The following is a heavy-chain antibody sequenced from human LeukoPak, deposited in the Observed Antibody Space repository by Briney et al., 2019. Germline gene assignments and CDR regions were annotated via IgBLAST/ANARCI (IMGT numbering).Heavy chain of an antibody. D-gene: IGHD5-18*01. CDR2: INSDGSST. V-gene: IGHV3-74*01. CDR1: GFTLSTYV. Sequence: GGSLRLSCAASGFTLSTYVMSWVRQTPGKGLEWVSRINSDGSSTSYADSVKGRFTISRDNSKNTLYLQMNSLRAEDTAVYYCARGGRGYRRGFDYWGQGTLVTVSS. CDR3: ARGGRGYRRGFDY. J-gene: IGHJ4*02.